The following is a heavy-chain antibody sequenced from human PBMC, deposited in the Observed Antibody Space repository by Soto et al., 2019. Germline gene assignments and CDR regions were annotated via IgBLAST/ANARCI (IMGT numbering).Heavy chain of an antibody. J-gene: IGHJ4*02. D-gene: IGHD3-3*01. V-gene: IGHV4-59*08. CDR3: ARHTGDIRFGGRELAD. CDR1: GGSISSYY. CDR2: IYYSGST. Sequence: QVQLQESGPGLVKPSETLSLTCTVSGGSISSYYWSWIRQPPGKGLEWIGYIYYSGSTNYNPSLKSRVTISVDTSKNQFSLKLSSVTAADTAVYYCARHTGDIRFGGRELADWGQGTLVTVSS.